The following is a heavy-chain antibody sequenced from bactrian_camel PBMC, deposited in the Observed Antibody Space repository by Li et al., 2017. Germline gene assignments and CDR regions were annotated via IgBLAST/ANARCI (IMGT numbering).Heavy chain of an antibody. CDR2: LYLNGGT. Sequence: HVQLVESGGGLVQAGGSLRLSCAASGYTAKTCSWNWYRQVQGKGRELVSSLYLNGGTYYHDSVKGRFTFAQDNTENAVSLQMNNLKPEDTATYYCNIGLCGTWPPGQDNYWGQGTQVTVS. J-gene: IGHJ4*01. V-gene: IGHV3S9*01. CDR3: NIGLCGTWPPGQDNY. D-gene: IGHD5*01. CDR1: GYTAKTCS.